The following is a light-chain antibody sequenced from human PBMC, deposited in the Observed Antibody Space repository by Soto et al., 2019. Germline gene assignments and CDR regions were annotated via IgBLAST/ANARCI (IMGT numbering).Light chain of an antibody. CDR1: SSNIGSNT. CDR2: SNN. V-gene: IGLV1-44*01. J-gene: IGLJ3*02. CDR3: AAWDDSLNGCV. Sequence: QPVLTQPPSASGTPGQRVTISCSGSSSNIGSNTVNWYQHLPGTAPKLLIYSNNQRPSGVPDRFSGSKSGTSASLAITGLQSEDEADDYYAAWDDSLNGCVFGGGTKLTVL.